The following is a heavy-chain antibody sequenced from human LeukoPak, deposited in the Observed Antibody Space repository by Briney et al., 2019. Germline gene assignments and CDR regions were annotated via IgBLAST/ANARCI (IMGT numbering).Heavy chain of an antibody. V-gene: IGHV3-23*01. D-gene: IGHD1-1*01. CDR3: ARAPGWLQLGGYFDY. J-gene: IGHJ4*02. CDR1: SGFA. Sequence: GGSLRLSCAAFSGFAMSWVRQAPGKRLEWVSAINGRGDDTYYPDSVKGRFTISRDNTKNTLFLQMNSPRAEDTAVYYCARAPGWLQLGGYFDYWGQGTLVTVSS. CDR2: INGRGDDT.